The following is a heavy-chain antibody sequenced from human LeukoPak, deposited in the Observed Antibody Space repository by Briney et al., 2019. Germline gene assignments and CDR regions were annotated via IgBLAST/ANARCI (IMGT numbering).Heavy chain of an antibody. V-gene: IGHV4-4*09. J-gene: IGHJ4*02. CDR2: IYTSGST. CDR3: ASPDGDSSRIDY. CDR1: GGSISSYY. D-gene: IGHD4-17*01. Sequence: ETLSLTCTVSGGSISSYYWSWIRQPPGKGLEWIGYIYTSGSTNYNPSLKSRVTISVDTSKNQFSLKLSSVTAADTAVYYCASPDGDSSRIDYWGQGTLVTVSS.